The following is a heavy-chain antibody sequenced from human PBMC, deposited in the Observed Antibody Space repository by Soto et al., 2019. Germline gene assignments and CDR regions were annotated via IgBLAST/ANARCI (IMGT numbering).Heavy chain of an antibody. CDR3: ARGTGYHGSGSYCFDY. J-gene: IGHJ4*02. V-gene: IGHV4-39*01. CDR1: GGSISSSGYY. CDR2: IYYSGTT. Sequence: SETLSLTCTVSGGSISSSGYYWVWIRQPPGKRLEWMGSIYYSGTTYYNPSLGSRVTMSVDTSKNQFSLKLNSVTAADTAVYYCARGTGYHGSGSYCFDYWGQGSLVTVSS. D-gene: IGHD3-10*01.